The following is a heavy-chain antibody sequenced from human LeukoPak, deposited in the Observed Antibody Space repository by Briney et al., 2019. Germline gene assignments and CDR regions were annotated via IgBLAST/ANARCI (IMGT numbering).Heavy chain of an antibody. D-gene: IGHD3-10*01. CDR1: GGSISSYY. J-gene: IGHJ4*02. V-gene: IGHV4-59*01. Sequence: SETLSLTCTVSGGSISSYYWSWIRQPPGKGLEWIGYIYYSGSTNYNPSLKSRVTISVDTSKNQFSLKLSSVTAADTAVYYCARDRGSGSYPLGLWGQGTLVTVSS. CDR2: IYYSGST. CDR3: ARDRGSGSYPLGL.